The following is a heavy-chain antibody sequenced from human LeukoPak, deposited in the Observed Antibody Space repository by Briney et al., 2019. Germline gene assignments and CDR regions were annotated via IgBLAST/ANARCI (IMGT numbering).Heavy chain of an antibody. CDR1: GFTFSDPY. J-gene: IGHJ4*02. CDR2: ISGSGGST. Sequence: GGSLRLSCEASGFTFSDPYMSWIRQAPGKGLEWVSAISGSGGSTYYADSVEGRFTISRDNSKNTLYLQMNSLRAEDTAVYYCANYGPMVRGANDYWGQGTLVTVSS. V-gene: IGHV3-23*01. CDR3: ANYGPMVRGANDY. D-gene: IGHD3-10*01.